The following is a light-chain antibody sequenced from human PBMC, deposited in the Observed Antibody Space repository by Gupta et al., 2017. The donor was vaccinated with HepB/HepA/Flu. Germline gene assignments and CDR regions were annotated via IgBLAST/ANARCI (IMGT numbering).Light chain of an antibody. Sequence: DIQMTQSPSSLSASVGDRVTITCRASQSISDYLNWYQQKPGKAPKFLIYAASSLQSGVPSRFSGSGSGTDFTLTISSLQPEDFATYYCQQRYSTPWTFGQGTKVEIK. CDR2: AAS. V-gene: IGKV1-39*01. J-gene: IGKJ1*01. CDR1: QSISDY. CDR3: QQRYSTPWT.